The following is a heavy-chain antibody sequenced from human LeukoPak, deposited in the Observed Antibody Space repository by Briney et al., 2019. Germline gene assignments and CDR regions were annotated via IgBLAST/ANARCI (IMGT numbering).Heavy chain of an antibody. D-gene: IGHD6-19*01. J-gene: IGHJ4*02. V-gene: IGHV4-61*05. CDR1: GGSISSSSYY. CDR2: IYYSGST. CDR3: ARDVAGLDY. Sequence: SETLSLTCTVSGGSISSSSYYWGWIRQPPGKGLEWIGYIYYSGSTNYNPSLKSRVTISVDTSKNQFSLKLSSVTAADTAVYYCARDVAGLDYWGQGTLVTVSS.